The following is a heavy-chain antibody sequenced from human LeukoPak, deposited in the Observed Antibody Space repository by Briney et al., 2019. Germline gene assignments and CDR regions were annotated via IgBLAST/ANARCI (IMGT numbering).Heavy chain of an antibody. CDR1: GFTFSTYS. CDR2: ISSSSGTK. Sequence: QPGGSLRLSCAGTGFTFSTYSMNWVRQAPGTGLEWVSFISSSSGTKYYADSVKGRFTISRDNAKNSLYLQINSLRDEDTAVYYCAREYSGANDYWGQGTLGTVSS. CDR3: AREYSGANDY. V-gene: IGHV3-48*02. D-gene: IGHD5-12*01. J-gene: IGHJ4*02.